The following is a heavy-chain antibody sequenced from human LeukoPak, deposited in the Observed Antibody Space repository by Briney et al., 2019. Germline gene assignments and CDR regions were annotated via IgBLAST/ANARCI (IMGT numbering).Heavy chain of an antibody. Sequence: GGSLRLSCAASGFTFSSYEMNWVRQAPGKGLEWVSYISSSGSTIYYADSVKGRFTNSRDNAKNSLYLQMNSLRAEDTAVYYCARENDILTGYPNNWFDPWGREPRSSSPQ. D-gene: IGHD3-9*01. J-gene: IGHJ5*02. CDR2: ISSSGSTI. CDR1: GFTFSSYE. CDR3: ARENDILTGYPNNWFDP. V-gene: IGHV3-48*03.